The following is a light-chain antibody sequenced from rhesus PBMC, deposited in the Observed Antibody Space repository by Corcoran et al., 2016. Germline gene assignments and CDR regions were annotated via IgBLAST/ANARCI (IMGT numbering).Light chain of an antibody. CDR1: QGITND. CDR2: EAS. J-gene: IGKJ2*01. V-gene: IGKV1-22*01. Sequence: DIQMTQSPSSLSASVGDRVTITCRASQGITNDLAWYQQKPGETPKLLFYEASSLQSGIPSRFSGSGSGTDFTLTISSLQSEYFATYYCQHYSSTTSSFGQGTKVEIK. CDR3: QHYSSTTSS.